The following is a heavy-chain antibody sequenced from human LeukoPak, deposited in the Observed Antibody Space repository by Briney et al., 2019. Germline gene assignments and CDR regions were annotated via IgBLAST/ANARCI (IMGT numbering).Heavy chain of an antibody. D-gene: IGHD1-26*01. CDR1: GYSFTSYC. J-gene: IGHJ3*01. Sequence: GESLKISCKVSGYSFTSYCIGWVRQMPGKGLEWMGIIYPGDSGPTYSPSFQGQVTISVDKSINTAYLQWSSLQVSDPAMYYCGMSGDRVPLQDDVFDVWGQGTMVTVST. V-gene: IGHV5-51*01. CDR3: GMSGDRVPLQDDVFDV. CDR2: IYPGDSGP.